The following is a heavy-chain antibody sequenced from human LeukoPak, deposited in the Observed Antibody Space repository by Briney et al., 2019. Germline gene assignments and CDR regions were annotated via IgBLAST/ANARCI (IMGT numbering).Heavy chain of an antibody. CDR2: ISGSGGST. V-gene: IGHV3-23*01. Sequence: GGSLRLSCAASGFTFSSYAMSWVRQAPGKGLEWVSAISGSGGSTYYADSVKGRFTISRDNSKNTLYLQMNSLRAEDTAVYYCARDLLPGFGEYWGQGTLVTVSS. J-gene: IGHJ4*02. CDR1: GFTFSSYA. D-gene: IGHD3-10*01. CDR3: ARDLLPGFGEY.